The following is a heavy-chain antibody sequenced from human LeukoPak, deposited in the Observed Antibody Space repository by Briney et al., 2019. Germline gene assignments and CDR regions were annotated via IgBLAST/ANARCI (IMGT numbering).Heavy chain of an antibody. V-gene: IGHV4-4*07. J-gene: IGHJ6*02. D-gene: IGHD6-13*01. CDR1: GGSISSYY. Sequence: PSETLSLTCTVSGGSISSYYWSWIRQPAGKGLEWIGRIYTSGSTNYNPSLKSRVTMSVDTSKNQFSLKLSSVTAADTAVYYCARDQYSSSPGGDYYYGMDVWGQGTTVTVSS. CDR3: ARDQYSSSPGGDYYYGMDV. CDR2: IYTSGST.